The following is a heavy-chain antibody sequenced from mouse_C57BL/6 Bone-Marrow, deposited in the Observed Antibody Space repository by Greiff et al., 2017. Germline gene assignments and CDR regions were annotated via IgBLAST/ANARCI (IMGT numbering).Heavy chain of an antibody. CDR1: GYTFTSYW. Sequence: QVQLQQPGAELVKPGASVKMSCKASGYTFTSYWITWVKQRPGQGLEWIGDIYPTSGRTNYNEKFKSKAILTVDTSSNTAYMQRSSLTSEDSAVFYCAMSGPLGRRMDYGGQGTTLTVSS. CDR2: IYPTSGRT. J-gene: IGHJ2*01. D-gene: IGHD4-1*01. V-gene: IGHV1-55*01. CDR3: AMSGPLGRRMDY.